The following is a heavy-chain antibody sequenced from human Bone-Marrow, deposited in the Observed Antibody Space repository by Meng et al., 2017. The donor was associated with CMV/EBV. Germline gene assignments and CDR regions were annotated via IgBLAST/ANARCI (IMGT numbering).Heavy chain of an antibody. CDR3: AKEDPVVPAALDY. CDR2: IRYDGSNK. D-gene: IGHD2-2*01. Sequence: GESLKISCVASGFTFSSYGMHWVRQAPGKGLEWVAFIRYDGSNKYYADSVKGRFTISRDNSKNTLYLQMNSLRAEDTAVYYCAKEDPVVPAALDYWGQGKLVTVSS. V-gene: IGHV3-30*02. CDR1: GFTFSSYG. J-gene: IGHJ4*02.